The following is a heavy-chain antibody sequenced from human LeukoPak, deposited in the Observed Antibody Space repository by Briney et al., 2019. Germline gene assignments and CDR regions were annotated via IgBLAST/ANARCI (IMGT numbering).Heavy chain of an antibody. J-gene: IGHJ4*02. V-gene: IGHV3-23*01. CDR3: ADSNYWYPVDY. CDR1: GFTFSSYA. Sequence: GGSLRLSCAASGFTFSSYAMRWVRQAPGKGLEWVSSITGSGDTTYYADSVKGRFTISRDNSKNTLYLQMNSLRVEDTAVYYCADSNYWYPVDYWGQGTLVTVFS. D-gene: IGHD4-11*01. CDR2: ITGSGDTT.